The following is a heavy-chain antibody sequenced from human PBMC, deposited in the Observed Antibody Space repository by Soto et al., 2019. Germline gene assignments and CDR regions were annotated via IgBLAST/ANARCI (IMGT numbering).Heavy chain of an antibody. CDR2: IYYSGST. CDR1: GGSISSGGYY. J-gene: IGHJ5*02. Sequence: QAQLQVLGPGLVKPSQTLSLTSTVSGGSISSGGYYWSWIRQHPGKGLEWIGYIYYSGSTYYNPSLKSRVTISVDTSKNQFSLKLSSVTAADTAVYYCARALPDILVVVAATFWSDPWGQGTLVTVSS. V-gene: IGHV4-31*03. CDR3: ARALPDILVVVAATFWSDP. D-gene: IGHD2-15*01.